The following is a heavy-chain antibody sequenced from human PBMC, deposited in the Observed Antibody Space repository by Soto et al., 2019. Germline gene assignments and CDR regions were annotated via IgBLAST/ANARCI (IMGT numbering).Heavy chain of an antibody. D-gene: IGHD3-22*01. CDR2: ISYDGSNK. Sequence: PGGSLRLSCAAPGFTFSSYGMHWVRQAPGKGLEWVAVISYDGSNKYYADSVKGRFTISRDNSKNTLYLQMNSLRAEDTAVYYCAREGVYYNFDYWGQGALVTVSS. J-gene: IGHJ4*02. CDR1: GFTFSSYG. CDR3: AREGVYYNFDY. V-gene: IGHV3-30*03.